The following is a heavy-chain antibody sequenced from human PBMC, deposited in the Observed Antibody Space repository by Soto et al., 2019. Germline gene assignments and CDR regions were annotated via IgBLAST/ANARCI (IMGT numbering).Heavy chain of an antibody. J-gene: IGHJ3*02. D-gene: IGHD2-8*01. CDR2: FDPEDGET. CDR3: ATVLMVYVGRAFDI. V-gene: IGHV1-24*01. CDR1: GYTLTELS. Sequence: GASVKVSCKVSGYTLTELSMHWVRQAPGKGLEWMGGFDPEDGETIYAQKFQGRVTMTEDTSTDTAYMELSSLRSEDTAVYYCATVLMVYVGRAFDIWGQGTMVTVSS.